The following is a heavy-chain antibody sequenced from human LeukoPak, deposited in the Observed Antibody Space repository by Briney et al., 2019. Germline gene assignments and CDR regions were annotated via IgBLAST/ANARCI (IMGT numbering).Heavy chain of an antibody. V-gene: IGHV1-18*01. J-gene: IGHJ3*02. Sequence: ASVKVSCKASGYTFTSYGISWVRQAPGQGLEWMGWISAYNGNTNYAQKLQGRVTMTTDTSTSTAYMELRSLRSDDTAVYYCARDRAYSGNWPVAFDIWGQGTMVTVSS. CDR3: ARDRAYSGNWPVAFDI. CDR2: ISAYNGNT. CDR1: GYTFTSYG. D-gene: IGHD6-13*01.